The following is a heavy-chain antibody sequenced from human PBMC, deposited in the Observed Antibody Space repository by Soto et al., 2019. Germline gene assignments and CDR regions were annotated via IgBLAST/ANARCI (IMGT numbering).Heavy chain of an antibody. CDR1: GFTFSSYS. D-gene: IGHD3-9*01. CDR3: ARDLYRYFDWLGAFDI. Sequence: GGSLRLSCAASGFTFSSYSMNWVRQAPGKGLEWVSYISSSSSTIYYADSVKGRFTISRDNAKNSLYLQMNSLRDEDTAVYYCARDLYRYFDWLGAFDIWGQGTMVTVSS. J-gene: IGHJ3*02. CDR2: ISSSSSTI. V-gene: IGHV3-48*02.